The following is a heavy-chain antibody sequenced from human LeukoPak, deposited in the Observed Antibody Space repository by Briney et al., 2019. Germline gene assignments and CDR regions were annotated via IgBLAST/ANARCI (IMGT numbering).Heavy chain of an antibody. Sequence: GGSLRLSCAASGFTFSSYGMHWVRQAPGKGLEWVAVISYDGSNKYYADSVKGRFTISRDNSKNTLYLQMNSLRAEDTAVYYCAKGEDRRHQWLPDYWGQGTLVTVSS. D-gene: IGHD5-12*01. V-gene: IGHV3-30*18. CDR2: ISYDGSNK. J-gene: IGHJ4*02. CDR1: GFTFSSYG. CDR3: AKGEDRRHQWLPDY.